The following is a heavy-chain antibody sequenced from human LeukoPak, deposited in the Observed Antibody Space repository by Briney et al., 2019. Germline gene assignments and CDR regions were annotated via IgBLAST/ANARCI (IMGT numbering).Heavy chain of an antibody. V-gene: IGHV4-61*01. CDR1: GGSVSSGNYF. J-gene: IGHJ6*02. Sequence: PSETLSLTCTVSGGSVSSGNYFWSWIRQPPGKGLEWIGYIYYSGSTKHNPSLQSRVTISVDTSKNQFSLRLSSVSAADTAVYYCARDLSGNYGMDVWGQGTTVTVSS. D-gene: IGHD3-16*02. CDR3: ARDLSGNYGMDV. CDR2: IYYSGST.